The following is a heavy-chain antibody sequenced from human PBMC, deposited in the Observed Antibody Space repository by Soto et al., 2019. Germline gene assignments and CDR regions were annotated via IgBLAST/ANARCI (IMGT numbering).Heavy chain of an antibody. CDR3: ARVLLSYYDSSGYPSAGMDV. D-gene: IGHD3-22*01. V-gene: IGHV3-48*03. CDR2: ISSSGSTI. J-gene: IGHJ6*02. Sequence: PXEFLSPSCAAPGSAFSSYERNCVRQAPGKGLEWVSYISSSGSTIYYADSVKGRFTISRDNAKNSLYLQMNSLRAEDTAVYYCARVLLSYYDSSGYPSAGMDVWGQGTTVTVSS. CDR1: GSAFSSYE.